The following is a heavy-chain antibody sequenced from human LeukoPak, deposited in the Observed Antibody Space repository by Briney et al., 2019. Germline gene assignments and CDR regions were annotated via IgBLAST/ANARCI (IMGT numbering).Heavy chain of an antibody. Sequence: GVSLRLSCAASGFTFSSYAMSWVRQAPGKGLEWVSAISGSGGSTYYADSVKGRFTISRDNSKNTLYLQMNSLRAEDTAVYYCAKVAGPYCSGGSCPHFDYWGQGTLVTVSS. CDR3: AKVAGPYCSGGSCPHFDY. V-gene: IGHV3-23*01. D-gene: IGHD2-15*01. J-gene: IGHJ4*02. CDR2: ISGSGGST. CDR1: GFTFSSYA.